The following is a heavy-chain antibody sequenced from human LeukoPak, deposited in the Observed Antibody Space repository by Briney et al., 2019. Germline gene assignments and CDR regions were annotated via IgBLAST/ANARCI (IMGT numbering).Heavy chain of an antibody. CDR2: IYSTGST. CDR1: GFTFSSYA. Sequence: GGSQRLSCAASGFTFSSYAMSWVRQAPGKGLECASVIYSTGSTNYADSVKGRFTISRDNSKNTLYLQMNNLRAEDTAVYYCAGYSSGRQIYYFDYWGQGTLVTVSS. J-gene: IGHJ4*02. V-gene: IGHV3-66*01. CDR3: AGYSSGRQIYYFDY. D-gene: IGHD3-22*01.